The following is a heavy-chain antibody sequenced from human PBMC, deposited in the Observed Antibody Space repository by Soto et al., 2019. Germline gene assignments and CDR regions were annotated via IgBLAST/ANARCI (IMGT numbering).Heavy chain of an antibody. J-gene: IGHJ3*02. CDR1: GYTFTSYG. V-gene: IGHV1-18*01. CDR2: ISAYNGNT. D-gene: IGHD3-3*01. CDR3: ARDLRFLEWPNDAFDI. Sequence: QVQLVQSGAEVKKPGASVKVSCKASGYTFTSYGISWVRQAPGQGLEWMGWISAYNGNTNYAQKHQGRVTMTTDTSTITAYMELRSLRSDDTAVYYCARDLRFLEWPNDAFDIWGQGTMFTVSS.